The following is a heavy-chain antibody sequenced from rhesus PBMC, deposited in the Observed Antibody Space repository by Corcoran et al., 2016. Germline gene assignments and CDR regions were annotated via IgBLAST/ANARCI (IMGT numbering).Heavy chain of an antibody. CDR2: INPKTGGT. CDR3: TRDRYSGTWNFGY. J-gene: IGHJ4*01. V-gene: IGHV1-138*01. Sequence: QVQLVQSGTEVKKPGSSVQVSCKASGYTFPDSYVPLVRPAPGQGLEWVGEINPKTGGTNYAQKFQGRVSVTRDTSTSTAYMDLSSLRSEDTAVYYCTRDRYSGTWNFGYWGQGVLVIVSS. D-gene: IGHD6-25*01. CDR1: GYTFPDSY.